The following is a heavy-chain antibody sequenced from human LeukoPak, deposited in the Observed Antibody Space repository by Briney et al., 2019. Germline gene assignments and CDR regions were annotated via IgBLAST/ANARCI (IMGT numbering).Heavy chain of an antibody. J-gene: IGHJ6*03. D-gene: IGHD2-15*01. Sequence: ASVKVSCKASGYTFTSYYMHWVRQAPGQGLEWMGWISAYNGNTNYAQKLQGRVTMTTDTSTSTAYMELRSLRSDDTAVYYCARRGSPAYYYYMDVWGKGTTVTVSS. V-gene: IGHV1-18*04. CDR1: GYTFTSYY. CDR2: ISAYNGNT. CDR3: ARRGSPAYYYYMDV.